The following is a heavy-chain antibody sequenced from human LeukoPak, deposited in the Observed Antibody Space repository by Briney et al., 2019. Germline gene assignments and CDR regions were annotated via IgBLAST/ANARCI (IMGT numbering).Heavy chain of an antibody. Sequence: GGSLRLSCAASGFTFSHYGMSWVRQAPGKGLEWVAGFSGKGDTTYYAESVGGRFTISRDTSKNTLFLQMNSLRAEDTAVYYCARDPYYYDSSGYYPFDYWGQGTLVTVSS. CDR2: FSGKGDTT. J-gene: IGHJ4*02. CDR3: ARDPYYYDSSGYYPFDY. CDR1: GFTFSHYG. V-gene: IGHV3-23*01. D-gene: IGHD3-22*01.